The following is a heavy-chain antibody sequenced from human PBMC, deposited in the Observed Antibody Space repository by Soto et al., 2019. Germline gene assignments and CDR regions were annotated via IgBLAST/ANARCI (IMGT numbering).Heavy chain of an antibody. CDR1: GGTFSSYA. V-gene: IGHV1-69*01. D-gene: IGHD2-15*01. CDR2: IIPIFGTA. J-gene: IGHJ4*02. CDR3: ARKSGYGYYFDY. Sequence: QVQLVQSGAEVKKPGSSLKVSCKASGGTFSSYAISWVRQAPGQGLEWMGGIIPIFGTANYAQKFQGRVTINADESKSTAYMELRSLRSEDTAVYYCARKSGYGYYFDYWGQGTLVTVSS.